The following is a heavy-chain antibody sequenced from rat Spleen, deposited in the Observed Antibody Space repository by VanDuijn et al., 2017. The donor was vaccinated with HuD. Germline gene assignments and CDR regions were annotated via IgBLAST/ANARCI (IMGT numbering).Heavy chain of an antibody. D-gene: IGHD3-1*01. J-gene: IGHJ2*01. CDR1: GFSLTSYN. V-gene: IGHV2-41*01. Sequence: QVQLRESGPGLVQPSQTLSLTCTVAGFSLTSYNVHWVRQTPGKGLEWMGVIWHTGGTRYNSALKSRLSISKDTSKSQVFLEMNSLQTEDTATYYCAREPPLAYYFDYWGQGVMVTVSS. CDR2: IWHTGGT. CDR3: AREPPLAYYFDY.